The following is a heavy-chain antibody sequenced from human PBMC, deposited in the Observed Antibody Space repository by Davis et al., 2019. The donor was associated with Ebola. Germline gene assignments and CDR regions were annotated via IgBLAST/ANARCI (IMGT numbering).Heavy chain of an antibody. CDR1: GFTFSSYW. J-gene: IGHJ4*02. V-gene: IGHV3-7*03. D-gene: IGHD3-22*01. Sequence: GESLKISCAASGFTFSSYWMSWVRQAPGKGLEWVANIKQDGSDKYYVDSVKGRFTISRDNAKNSLYLQMNSLRAEDTAVYYCASAYYYDSSGYLLGGWGQGTLVTVSS. CDR3: ASAYYYDSSGYLLGG. CDR2: IKQDGSDK.